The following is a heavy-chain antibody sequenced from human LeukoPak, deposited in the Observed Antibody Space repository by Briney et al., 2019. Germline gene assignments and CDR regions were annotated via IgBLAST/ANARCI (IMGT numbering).Heavy chain of an antibody. CDR3: ARHDYGDYRGGDDAFDI. V-gene: IGHV4-59*08. CDR2: IYYSGST. Sequence: PSETLSPTCTVSGGSISSYYWSWIRQPPGKGLEWIGYIYYSGSTNYNPSLKSRVTISVDTSKNQFSLKLSSVTAADTAVYYCARHDYGDYRGGDDAFDIWGQGTMVTVSS. D-gene: IGHD4-17*01. J-gene: IGHJ3*02. CDR1: GGSISSYY.